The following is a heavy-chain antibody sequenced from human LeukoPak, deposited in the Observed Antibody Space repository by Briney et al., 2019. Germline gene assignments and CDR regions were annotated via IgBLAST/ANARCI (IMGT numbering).Heavy chain of an antibody. Sequence: PGGSLRLSCAASGFTFSSYAMSWVRQAPGKGLEWVSAISGSGGSTYYADSVKGRFTISRDNSKNTLYLQMNSLRAEDTAVYYCARGDYYDSSGYYYGGGYYFDYWGQGTLVTVSS. CDR1: GFTFSSYA. D-gene: IGHD3-22*01. CDR3: ARGDYYDSSGYYYGGGYYFDY. V-gene: IGHV3-23*01. J-gene: IGHJ4*02. CDR2: ISGSGGST.